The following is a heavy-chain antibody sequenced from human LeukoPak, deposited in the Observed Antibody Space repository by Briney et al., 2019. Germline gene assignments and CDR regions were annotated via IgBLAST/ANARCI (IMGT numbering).Heavy chain of an antibody. D-gene: IGHD6-19*01. V-gene: IGHV4-4*02. CDR3: ARTAKYSNGWHAYYYYMDV. J-gene: IGHJ6*03. Sequence: SEALSLTCAVSGGSISSSNWWSWVRQPPGKGLEWIGEIYHSGSTNYNPSLKSRLTISVDKSKNHFSLKLSSVTAADTAVYYCARTAKYSNGWHAYYYYMDVWGKGTTVTVSS. CDR2: IYHSGST. CDR1: GGSISSSNW.